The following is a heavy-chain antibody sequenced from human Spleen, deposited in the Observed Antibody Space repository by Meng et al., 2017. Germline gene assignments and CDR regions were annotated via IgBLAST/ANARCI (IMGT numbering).Heavy chain of an antibody. J-gene: IGHJ5*02. CDR1: GYTFTSYG. CDR2: ISSYNGNT. CDR3: ARAPIAVAGQTFDP. Sequence: QVLRVQSGAEVKKPGASVKVSCKASGYTFTSYGISWVRQAPGQGLEWMGWISSYNGNTTYAQKLQGRVTVTTDTSTSTAYMELRSLRSDDTAVYYCARAPIAVAGQTFDPWGQGTLVTVSS. D-gene: IGHD6-19*01. V-gene: IGHV1-18*01.